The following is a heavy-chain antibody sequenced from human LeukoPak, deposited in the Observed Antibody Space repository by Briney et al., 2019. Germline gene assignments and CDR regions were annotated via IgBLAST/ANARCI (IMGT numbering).Heavy chain of an antibody. CDR2: IWYDGSNK. Sequence: RPGGSLRLSCAASGFTFSSYDMHWVRQAPGKGLDWVAFIWYDGSNKYHTDSVKGRFTISRDNSKNTLYLQMNSLRVEDTAVYHCARGDWRMYYFDYWGQGTLVTVSS. CDR1: GFTFSSYD. CDR3: ARGDWRMYYFDY. V-gene: IGHV3-30*02. J-gene: IGHJ4*02. D-gene: IGHD3/OR15-3a*01.